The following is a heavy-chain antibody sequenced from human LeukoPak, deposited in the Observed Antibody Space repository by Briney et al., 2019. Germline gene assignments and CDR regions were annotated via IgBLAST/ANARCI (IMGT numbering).Heavy chain of an antibody. D-gene: IGHD6-6*01. Sequence: PGGSLRLSCAASGFTFSRYWMHWVRQAPGKGLMWVSRINRDGSSITYADSVKGRFTISRDNSKNTLYLQMNSLRAEDTAVYYCAKCSSSDYFDYWGQGTLVTVSS. V-gene: IGHV3-74*01. CDR2: INRDGSSI. CDR1: GFTFSRYW. CDR3: AKCSSSDYFDY. J-gene: IGHJ4*02.